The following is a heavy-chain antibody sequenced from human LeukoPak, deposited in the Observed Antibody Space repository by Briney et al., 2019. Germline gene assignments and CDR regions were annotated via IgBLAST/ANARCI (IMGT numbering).Heavy chain of an antibody. Sequence: PSETLSLTCTVSGGSISSGSYYWGWIRQPPGKGLEWIGSIYYSGSTHYNPSLKSRVTISVDTSKNEFSLKLSSVTAADTAVYYCARNNTLMMYPRGGEDKGFDYWGQGTQVTVSS. CDR3: ARNNTLMMYPRGGEDKGFDY. D-gene: IGHD2-8*01. J-gene: IGHJ4*02. CDR2: IYYSGST. CDR1: GGSISSGSYY. V-gene: IGHV4-39*01.